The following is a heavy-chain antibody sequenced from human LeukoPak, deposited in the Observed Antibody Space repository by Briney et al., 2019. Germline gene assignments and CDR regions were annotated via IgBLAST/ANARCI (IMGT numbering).Heavy chain of an antibody. J-gene: IGHJ3*02. CDR2: IRYDGSNK. CDR1: GFTFSSYG. CDR3: AKRAMVRGVAPYDAFDI. V-gene: IGHV3-30*02. Sequence: GGSLRLSCAASGFTFSSYGMHWVRQAPGKGLEWVAFIRYDGSNKYYADSVKGRFTISRDNSKNTLYPQMHSLRAEDTAVYYCAKRAMVRGVAPYDAFDIWGQGTMVTVSS. D-gene: IGHD3-10*01.